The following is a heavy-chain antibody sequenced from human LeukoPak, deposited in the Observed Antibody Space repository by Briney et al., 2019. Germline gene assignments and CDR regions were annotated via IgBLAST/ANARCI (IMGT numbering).Heavy chain of an antibody. CDR2: ISSSSSYI. D-gene: IGHD6-19*01. CDR1: GFTFSSYS. V-gene: IGHV3-21*01. CDR3: ARDHQQWLPPSQNWFDP. Sequence: GGSLRLSCAASGFTFSSYSMNWVRQAPGKGLEWVSSISSSSSYIYYADSVKGRFTISRDNAKNSLYLQMNSLRAEDTAVYYCARDHQQWLPPSQNWFDPWGQGTLVTVSS. J-gene: IGHJ5*02.